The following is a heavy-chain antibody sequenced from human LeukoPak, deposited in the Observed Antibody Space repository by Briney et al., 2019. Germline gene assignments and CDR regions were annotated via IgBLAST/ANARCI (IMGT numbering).Heavy chain of an antibody. CDR3: AAPGTTGD. D-gene: IGHD1-7*01. V-gene: IGHV3-74*01. Sequence: GGSLRLSCAASGFTFSNYWMHWVRQAPGKGLVWVSRINSDGSTTSYADSVKGRFTISRDNAKNTLYLQMISLRADDTAVYYCAAPGTTGDWGQGTLVTVSS. CDR1: GFTFSNYW. CDR2: INSDGSTT. J-gene: IGHJ4*02.